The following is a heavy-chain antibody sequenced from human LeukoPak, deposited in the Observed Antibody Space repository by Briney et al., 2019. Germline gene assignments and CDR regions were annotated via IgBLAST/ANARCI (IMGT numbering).Heavy chain of an antibody. CDR1: GFTFSSYG. V-gene: IGHV3-30*18. CDR3: AKVTLRYFGWLLSPIDY. D-gene: IGHD3-9*01. Sequence: GGSLRLSCAASGFTFSSYGMHWVRQAPGKGLEWVAVISYDGSNKYYADSVKGRFTISRDNSKNTLYLQMNSLRAEDTAVYYCAKVTLRYFGWLLSPIDYWGQGTLVTVSS. J-gene: IGHJ4*02. CDR2: ISYDGSNK.